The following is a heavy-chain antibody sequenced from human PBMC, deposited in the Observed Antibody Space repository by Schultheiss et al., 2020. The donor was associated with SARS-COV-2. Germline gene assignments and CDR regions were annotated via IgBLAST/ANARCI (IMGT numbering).Heavy chain of an antibody. CDR3: ARGDSSGYSILFDY. J-gene: IGHJ4*02. V-gene: IGHV4-4*08. Sequence: SETLSLTCTVSGGSISSYYWNWIRQPPGKGLEWIGRIYTSGSTNYNPSLKSRVTISVDTSKNQFSLKLSSVTAADTAVYYCARGDSSGYSILFDYWGQGTLVTVSS. CDR2: IYTSGST. CDR1: GGSISSYY. D-gene: IGHD3-22*01.